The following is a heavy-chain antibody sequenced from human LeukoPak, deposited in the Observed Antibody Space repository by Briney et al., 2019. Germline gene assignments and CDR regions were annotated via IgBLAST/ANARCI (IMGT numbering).Heavy chain of an antibody. J-gene: IGHJ3*02. Sequence: PSETLSLTCTVSGGSISNYYWSWIRQPAGKGLEWIGRKYARGSSNYNPPVQSRVIMSVDTSKNQFSLKLRSVTAADTAVYYCARGRYCSADICTGGDSFDIWGQGTMVSVSP. CDR1: GGSISNYY. CDR2: KYARGSS. D-gene: IGHD2-15*01. V-gene: IGHV4-4*07. CDR3: ARGRYCSADICTGGDSFDI.